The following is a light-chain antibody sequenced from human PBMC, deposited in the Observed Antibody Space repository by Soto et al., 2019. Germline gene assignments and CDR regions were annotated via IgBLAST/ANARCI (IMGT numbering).Light chain of an antibody. CDR2: GVS. CDR3: QQYNNWRAAYP. J-gene: IGKJ2*01. V-gene: IGKV3-15*01. CDR1: QSVSSN. Sequence: EIVMTQSPATLSVSPGERATLSCRASQSVSSNLAWYQQKPGQAPRLLIYGVSTRATGIPARFSGSGSGTEFTLTISSLQSEDFAVYYCQQYNNWRAAYPFGQGTKLEIK.